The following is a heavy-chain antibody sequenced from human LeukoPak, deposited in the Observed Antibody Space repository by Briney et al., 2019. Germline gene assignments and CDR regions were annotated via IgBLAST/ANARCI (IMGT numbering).Heavy chain of an antibody. J-gene: IGHJ6*03. CDR3: ARGAHPLDYDSSGYYHYYYYYYMDV. Sequence: SETLSLTCTVSGGSISSYYWSWIRQPPGKGLEWIGYIYYSGSTNYNPSLKSRVTISVDTSKNQFSLKLSSVTAADTAVYYCARGAHPLDYDSSGYYHYYYYYYMDVWGKGTTVTVSS. V-gene: IGHV4-59*01. CDR2: IYYSGST. CDR1: GGSISSYY. D-gene: IGHD3-22*01.